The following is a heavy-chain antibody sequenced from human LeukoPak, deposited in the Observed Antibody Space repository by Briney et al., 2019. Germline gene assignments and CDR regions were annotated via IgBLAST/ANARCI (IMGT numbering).Heavy chain of an antibody. CDR1: GFNFSTYA. Sequence: GGSLRLSCAASGFNFSTYAMSWVRQAPAKGLEWVSALSGRGSNTYYADSVKGQFTISRDNSKNTLYLQMNSLRAEDTAVYYCAKDSRGGPDYLAAAGYYYGMDVWGQGTTVTVSS. CDR3: AKDSRGGPDYLAAAGYYYGMDV. D-gene: IGHD6-13*01. CDR2: LSGRGSNT. J-gene: IGHJ6*02. V-gene: IGHV3-23*01.